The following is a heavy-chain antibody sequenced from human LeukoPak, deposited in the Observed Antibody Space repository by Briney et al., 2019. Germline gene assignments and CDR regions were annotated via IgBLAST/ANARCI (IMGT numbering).Heavy chain of an antibody. V-gene: IGHV4-59*01. CDR3: ARDYSTYYFDY. D-gene: IGHD4-11*01. CDR2: IHYSGST. CDR1: GGSISTYY. Sequence: SETLSLTCTVSGGSISTYYWSWIRQSPGKGLEWIGYIHYSGSTNYNPSLKSRVTISVDTSKNQFSLKLSSVTAADTAVYYCARDYSTYYFDYWGQGSLATVSS. J-gene: IGHJ4*02.